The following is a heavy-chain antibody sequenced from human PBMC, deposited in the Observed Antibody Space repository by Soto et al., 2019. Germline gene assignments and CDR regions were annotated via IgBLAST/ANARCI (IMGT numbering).Heavy chain of an antibody. CDR1: GFTFSDFS. CDR3: ASSHDYVWGNYPPC. Sequence: GSLRLSCAASGFTFSDFSMTWVRQAPGKGLEWVSSISGSSSSVYYADSVKGRFTISRDNAKNSLYLQMNSLRAEDTAMYYCASSHDYVWGNYPPCWGQGTQVTV. CDR2: ISGSSSSV. D-gene: IGHD3-16*02. J-gene: IGHJ4*02. V-gene: IGHV3-21*01.